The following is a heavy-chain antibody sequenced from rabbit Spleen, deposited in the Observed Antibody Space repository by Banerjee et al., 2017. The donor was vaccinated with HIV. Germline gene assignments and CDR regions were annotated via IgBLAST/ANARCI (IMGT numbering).Heavy chain of an antibody. J-gene: IGHJ3*01. Sequence: QEQLEESGGGLVQPEGSLTLTCTASGFSFSSSYYMCWVRQAPGKGLEWIGCIYARSSGNTYYASWAKGRFTISKTSSTTVTLQMTSLTAADTATYFCARDSTDYPGLDLWGQGTLVTVS. V-gene: IGHV1S45*01. CDR2: IYARSSGNT. D-gene: IGHD7-1*01. CDR1: GFSFSSSYY. CDR3: ARDSTDYPGLDL.